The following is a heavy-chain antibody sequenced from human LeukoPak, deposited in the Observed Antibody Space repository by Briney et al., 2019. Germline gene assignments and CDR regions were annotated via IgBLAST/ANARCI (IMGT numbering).Heavy chain of an antibody. D-gene: IGHD6-13*01. CDR1: GGTFSSYA. J-gene: IGHJ4*02. Sequence: SVKVSCKASGGTFSSYAISWARQAPGQGLEWMGGIIPIFGTANYAQKFQGRVTMTTDTSTSTAYMELRSLRADDTAVYYCARDLRRGSSSWYVSGGDYWGQGTLVTVSS. CDR3: ARDLRRGSSSWYVSGGDY. V-gene: IGHV1-69*05. CDR2: IIPIFGTA.